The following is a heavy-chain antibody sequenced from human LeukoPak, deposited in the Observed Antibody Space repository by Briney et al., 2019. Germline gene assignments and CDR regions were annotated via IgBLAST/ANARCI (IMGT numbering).Heavy chain of an antibody. V-gene: IGHV3-21*01. CDR3: ARSSGNAHYYYYYMDV. CDR2: VSSSSSYI. Sequence: GGSLRLSCAASGFTFSSYSMNWVRQAPGKGLEWVSFVSSSSSYIYYADSVKGRFTISRDNSKNTLYLQMNSLRAEDTAVYYCARSSGNAHYYYYYMDVWGKGTTVTVSS. D-gene: IGHD1-14*01. CDR1: GFTFSSYS. J-gene: IGHJ6*03.